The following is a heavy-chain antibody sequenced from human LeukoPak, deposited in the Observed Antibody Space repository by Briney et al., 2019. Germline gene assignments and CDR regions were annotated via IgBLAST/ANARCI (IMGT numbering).Heavy chain of an antibody. J-gene: IGHJ4*02. V-gene: IGHV4-61*02. Sequence: SETLSLTCTVSGGSISSGGYYWSWIRQPAGKGLEWIGRIYSSGDTNYNPSLKSRVTMSVDTSKNQFSLKLSSVTAADTAVYYCARGRLGDNFDYWGQGTLVTVSS. CDR1: GGSISSGGYY. CDR2: IYSSGDT. D-gene: IGHD7-27*01. CDR3: ARGRLGDNFDY.